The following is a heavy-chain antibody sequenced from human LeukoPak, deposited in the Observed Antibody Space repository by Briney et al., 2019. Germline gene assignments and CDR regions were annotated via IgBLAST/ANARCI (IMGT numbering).Heavy chain of an antibody. CDR1: GFTVSSNY. CDR2: ISTGSSYI. J-gene: IGHJ4*02. CDR3: ARRGIAVAGPFDY. Sequence: PGGSLRLSCAASGFTVSSNYMSWVRQAPGKGLEWVSSISTGSSYIYYTDSAKGRFTISRDNAKNSLYLQMNSLRAEDTAVYYCARRGIAVAGPFDYWGQGILVTVSS. D-gene: IGHD6-19*01. V-gene: IGHV3-21*01.